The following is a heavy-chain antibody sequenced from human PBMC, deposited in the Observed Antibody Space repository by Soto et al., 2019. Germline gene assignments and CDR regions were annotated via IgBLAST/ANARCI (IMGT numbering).Heavy chain of an antibody. CDR3: ARESGSYDPLDY. CDR1: GVSITSYY. CDR2: IYYSGST. V-gene: IGHV4-59*01. Sequence: LSLTCTVSGVSITSYYWSWIRQPPGKGLEWVGYIYYSGSTRYNPSLKSRVTISIDTSKSQFSMKMTSVTAADTAMYYCARESGSYDPLDYWGQGTLVTVYS. J-gene: IGHJ4*02. D-gene: IGHD1-26*01.